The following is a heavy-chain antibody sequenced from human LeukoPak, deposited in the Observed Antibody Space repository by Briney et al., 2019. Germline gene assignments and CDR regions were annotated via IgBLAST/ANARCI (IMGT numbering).Heavy chain of an antibody. V-gene: IGHV3-48*04. Sequence: GGSLRLSCAASGFTFGSYSMNWVRQAPGKGLEWVSYISSSSSTIYYADSVKGRFTISRDNAKNSLYLQMNSLRAEDTAVYYCARIGDITISVGVWGKGTTVTVSS. J-gene: IGHJ6*04. D-gene: IGHD3-3*01. CDR2: ISSSSSTI. CDR3: ARIGDITISVGV. CDR1: GFTFGSYS.